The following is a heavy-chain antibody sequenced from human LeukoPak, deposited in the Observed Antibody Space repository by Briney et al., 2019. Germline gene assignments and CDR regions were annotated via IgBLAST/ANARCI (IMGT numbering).Heavy chain of an antibody. V-gene: IGHV4-59*01. D-gene: IGHD2-2*01. CDR1: GGSISSYY. J-gene: IGHJ3*02. Sequence: PSETLSLTCTVSGGSISSYYWSWIRQPPGKGLEWIGYIYYSGSTNYNPSLKSRVTISVDTSKNQFSLKLSSVTAADTAVYYCARMVVPAASAFDIWGQGTMVTVSS. CDR3: ARMVVPAASAFDI. CDR2: IYYSGST.